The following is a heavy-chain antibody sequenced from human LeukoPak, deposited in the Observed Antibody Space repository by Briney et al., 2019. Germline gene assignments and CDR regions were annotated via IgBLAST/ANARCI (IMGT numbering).Heavy chain of an antibody. CDR1: GFTFSSYW. CDR2: IKQDGSEK. Sequence: GGSLRLSCAASGFTFSSYWMSWVRQAPGRGLEWVSNIKQDGSEKNYVDSVKGRFTISRDNAKNSLYLQMNSLRAEDTAVYYCGRDFVYYGLGSYFDYWGQGALVTVSS. CDR3: GRDFVYYGLGSYFDY. J-gene: IGHJ4*02. D-gene: IGHD3-10*01. V-gene: IGHV3-7*01.